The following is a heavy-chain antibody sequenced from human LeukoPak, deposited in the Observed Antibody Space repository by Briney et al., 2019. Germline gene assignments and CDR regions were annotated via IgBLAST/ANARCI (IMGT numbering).Heavy chain of an antibody. Sequence: PGGSLRLSCATSGLTFSAYAMKWVRQAPNKALEWVSGIGESGGNTYYADSVKGRFTISRDNSKNTLYLQMNSLRAEDTAVYYCVPTSCYACDYWGRGTLVTVSS. CDR1: GLTFSAYA. CDR2: IGESGGNT. CDR3: VPTSCYACDY. J-gene: IGHJ4*02. V-gene: IGHV3-23*01. D-gene: IGHD2-2*01.